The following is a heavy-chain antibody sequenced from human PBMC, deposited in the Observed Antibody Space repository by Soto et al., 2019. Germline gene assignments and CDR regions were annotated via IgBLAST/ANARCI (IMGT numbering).Heavy chain of an antibody. CDR2: IYWDDDK. Sequence: QITLKESGPPLVKPTQTLTLTCTFSGFSLSTSGVGVGWIRQPPGKALEWLALIYWDDDKRYSPSLKSRLTITKDTSKNQELITMTNMEPVDTATYYCAHRRRGSYFHYWGQGTLVTVSS. V-gene: IGHV2-5*02. D-gene: IGHD3-16*01. J-gene: IGHJ4*02. CDR3: AHRRRGSYFHY. CDR1: GFSLSTSGVG.